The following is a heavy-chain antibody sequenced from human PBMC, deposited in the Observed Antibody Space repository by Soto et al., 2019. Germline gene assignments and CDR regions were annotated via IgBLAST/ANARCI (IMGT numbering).Heavy chain of an antibody. Sequence: QLQLQESGSGLVKPSQTLSLTCAVSGGSISSGGYSWSWIRQPPGKGLEWIGYIYHSGSTYYNPSLKRRVTISGDRSKNQFSLKLSAVTAADTAVYYCAAGGGLPRYYWGQGTLVTVSS. CDR1: GGSISSGGYS. CDR3: AAGGGLPRYY. J-gene: IGHJ4*02. CDR2: IYHSGST. V-gene: IGHV4-30-2*01. D-gene: IGHD5-12*01.